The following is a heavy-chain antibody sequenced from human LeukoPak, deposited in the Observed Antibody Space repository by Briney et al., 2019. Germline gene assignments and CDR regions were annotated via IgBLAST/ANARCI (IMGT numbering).Heavy chain of an antibody. CDR1: GFSFSNHY. J-gene: IGHJ4*02. V-gene: IGHV3-7*01. CDR3: TRVIVAVPGYFDYFDF. Sequence: GRSLRLSCAASGFSFSNHYMRWIRRAPGKGLEWVANINEDGSNKWHLGSVKGRFTVSRDNARNALYLQMNSLRVEDTAVYYCTRVIVAVPGYFDYFDFWGQGALVTVSS. CDR2: INEDGSNK. D-gene: IGHD6-19*01.